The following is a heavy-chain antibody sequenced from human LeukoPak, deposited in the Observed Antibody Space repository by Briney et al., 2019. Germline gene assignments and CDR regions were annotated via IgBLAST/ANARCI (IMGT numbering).Heavy chain of an antibody. Sequence: GGSLRLSCAASGFTFSSYGMHWVRQAPGKGLEWVAVISYDGSNKYYADSVKGRFTISRDNSKNTLYLQMNSLRAEDTAVYYCARDRVVGATRYLYAYWGQGTLVTVSS. CDR2: ISYDGSNK. CDR1: GFTFSSYG. CDR3: ARDRVVGATRYLYAY. J-gene: IGHJ4*02. D-gene: IGHD1-26*01. V-gene: IGHV3-30*03.